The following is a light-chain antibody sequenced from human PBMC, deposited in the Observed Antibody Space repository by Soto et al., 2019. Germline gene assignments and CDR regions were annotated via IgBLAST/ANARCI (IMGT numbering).Light chain of an antibody. CDR3: QQRSNWHAVT. V-gene: IGKV3-11*01. CDR2: DPS. J-gene: IGKJ5*01. CDR1: QSVSSY. Sequence: ESVLTQSPATLSLSPGERSTLSCMASQSVSSYLAWYQQKPCQAPRLLVYDPSNRATGIPARFSGSGSGTDFTLTISSLEPEDFAVYYCQQRSNWHAVTFGQGTRLENK.